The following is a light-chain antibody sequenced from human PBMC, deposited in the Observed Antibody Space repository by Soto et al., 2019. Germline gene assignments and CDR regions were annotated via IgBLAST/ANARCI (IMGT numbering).Light chain of an antibody. CDR3: QQDGRSGR. V-gene: IGKV3-20*01. CDR1: QRISSNY. J-gene: IGKJ1*01. CDR2: GAS. Sequence: EIQLTQSPSTLSLSAGDRATLSCRAGQRISSNYFAWHQQKAGEATRLLIYGASSRGTGIPEMCGSGGCAKVITIIISRLEDDDFAEYYRQQDGRSGRFGQGTKVDIK.